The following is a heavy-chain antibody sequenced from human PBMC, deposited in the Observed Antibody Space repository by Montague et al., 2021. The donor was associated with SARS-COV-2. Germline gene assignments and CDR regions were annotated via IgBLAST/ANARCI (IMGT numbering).Heavy chain of an antibody. V-gene: IGHV3-23*01. D-gene: IGHD1-14*01. J-gene: IGHJ4*02. CDR3: AKSLLGVGTTGMDF. CDR2: ISGVSTGT. Sequence: SLRLSCAASGFTFSGCGMYWVRRAPGKGLEWLSSISGVSTGTYYADSVRGRFTISRDNPRDTLYLQMSSLRAEDTAIYYCAKSLLGVGTTGMDFWGQGTLVTVSS. CDR1: GFTFSGCG.